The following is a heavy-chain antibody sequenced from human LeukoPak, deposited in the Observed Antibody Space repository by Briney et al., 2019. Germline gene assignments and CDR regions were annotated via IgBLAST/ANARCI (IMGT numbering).Heavy chain of an antibody. CDR3: ARVSNAPYYYYGMDV. CDR2: INSDGSST. J-gene: IGHJ6*02. D-gene: IGHD2-8*01. Sequence: PGGSLRLSCAASGFTFSSYWMRWVRQAPGKGLVWVSRINSDGSSTSYADSVKGRFTISRDNAKNTLYLQMNSLRAEDTAVYYCARVSNAPYYYYGMDVWGQGTTVTVSS. CDR1: GFTFSSYW. V-gene: IGHV3-74*01.